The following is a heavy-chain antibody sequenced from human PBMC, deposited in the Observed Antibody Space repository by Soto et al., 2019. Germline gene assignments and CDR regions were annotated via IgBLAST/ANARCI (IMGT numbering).Heavy chain of an antibody. CDR3: ASSHAGAHITAAVH. Sequence: QLQLQESGSGLVKPSQTLSLTWAVSGGSISSGGYSWNWIRQPPGKGLEWIGYIYHSGSTYYNPSLKSRVTISVDRSKNQFSLKLSSVTAADTAVYYCASSHAGAHITAAVHWGQGTLVTVSS. CDR2: IYHSGST. V-gene: IGHV4-30-2*01. J-gene: IGHJ4*02. CDR1: GGSISSGGYS. D-gene: IGHD6-13*01.